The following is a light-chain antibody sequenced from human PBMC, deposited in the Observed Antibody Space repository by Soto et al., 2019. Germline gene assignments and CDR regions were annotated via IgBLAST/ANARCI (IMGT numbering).Light chain of an antibody. J-gene: IGLJ3*02. CDR2: SNN. CDR3: AAWDDSLNGWV. V-gene: IGLV1-44*01. Sequence: QLVLTQPPSASGTLGQRVTISCSGSSSNIGSNTVNWYQQLPGTAPKLLIYSNNQRPSGVPDRFSGSKSGTSASLAISGLQSEDEADYYCAAWDDSLNGWVFGGGTKVTVL. CDR1: SSNIGSNT.